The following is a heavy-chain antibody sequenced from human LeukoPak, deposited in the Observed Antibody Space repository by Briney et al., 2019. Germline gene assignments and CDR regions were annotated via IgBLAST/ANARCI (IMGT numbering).Heavy chain of an antibody. D-gene: IGHD2-8*01. V-gene: IGHV3-30-3*01. CDR1: GFTFSSYA. J-gene: IGHJ4*02. CDR2: ISYDGGNK. Sequence: GGSLRLSCAASGFTFSSYAMHWVRQAPGKGLEWVAVISYDGGNKYYADSVKGRFTISRDNSKNTLYLQMNSLRAEDTAVYYCANLLMVYAQWGDYWGQGTLVTVSS. CDR3: ANLLMVYAQWGDY.